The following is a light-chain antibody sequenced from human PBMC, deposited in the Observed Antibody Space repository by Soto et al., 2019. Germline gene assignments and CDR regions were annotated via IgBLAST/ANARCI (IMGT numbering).Light chain of an antibody. CDR3: QQRSIWRWT. J-gene: IGKJ1*01. Sequence: IVLTQSPGTLSLSPGERTTLSCRASQSVSSYLAWYQQKPGQAPRLLIYDASNRATGIPARFSGSGSGTDFTLTISSLEPEDFAVYYCQQRSIWRWTFGQGTKVDIK. CDR2: DAS. CDR1: QSVSSY. V-gene: IGKV3-11*01.